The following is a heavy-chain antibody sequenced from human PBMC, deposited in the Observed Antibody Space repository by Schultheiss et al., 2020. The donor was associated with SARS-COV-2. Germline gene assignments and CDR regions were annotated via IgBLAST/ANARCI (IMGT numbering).Heavy chain of an antibody. Sequence: SVKVSCKASGYTFTSYGISWVRQAPGQGLEWMGGIIPIFGTANYAQKFQGRVTITADESTSTAYMELSSLRSEDTAVYYCARDSGWYGHGMDVWGQGTTVTVSS. J-gene: IGHJ6*02. CDR1: GYTFTSYG. CDR3: ARDSGWYGHGMDV. V-gene: IGHV1-69*13. CDR2: IIPIFGTA. D-gene: IGHD6-13*01.